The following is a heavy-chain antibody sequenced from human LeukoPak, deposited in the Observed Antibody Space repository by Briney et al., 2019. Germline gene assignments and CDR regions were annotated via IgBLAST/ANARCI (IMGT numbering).Heavy chain of an antibody. Sequence: GASVKVSCKVSGYTLTELSMHWVRQAPGKGLEWMGGFDPEDGETIYAQKFQGRVTMTEDTSTDTAYMELSSLRSEDPAVYYCATDTKKLRGMDVWGQGTTVTVSS. CDR2: FDPEDGET. CDR3: ATDTKKLRGMDV. V-gene: IGHV1-24*01. CDR1: GYTLTELS. D-gene: IGHD3-16*01. J-gene: IGHJ6*02.